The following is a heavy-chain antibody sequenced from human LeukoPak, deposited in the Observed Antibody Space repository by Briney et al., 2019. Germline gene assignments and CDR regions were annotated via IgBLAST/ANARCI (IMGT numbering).Heavy chain of an antibody. D-gene: IGHD6-6*01. CDR3: ARHGRSSWDTLFGALLY. Sequence: SETLSLTCTVSGGSISSYYWSWIRQPPGKGLEWIGYIYTSGSTNYNPSLKSRVTISVDTSKNQSSLKLSSVTAADTAVYYCARHGRSSWDTLFGALLYWGQGTLVTVSS. CDR2: IYTSGST. J-gene: IGHJ4*02. CDR1: GGSISSYY. V-gene: IGHV4-4*09.